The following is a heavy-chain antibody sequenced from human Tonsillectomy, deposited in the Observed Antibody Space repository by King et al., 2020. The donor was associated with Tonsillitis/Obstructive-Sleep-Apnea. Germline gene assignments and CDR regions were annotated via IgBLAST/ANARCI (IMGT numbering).Heavy chain of an antibody. V-gene: IGHV4-39*01. J-gene: IGHJ3*01. CDR3: TRQSEYYDSSGYYHGFDV. CDR1: GDSISSSRYY. CDR2: IYYDGRT. D-gene: IGHD3-22*01. Sequence: LQLQESGPGLVKPSETLSLTCSVSGDSISSSRYYWGWIRQPPGKGLEWIATIYYDGRTYYNPSLKSRGTIFVDMSKNQFSLKLSSVTAADTALYYCTRQSEYYDSSGYYHGFDVWGPGTMVTASS.